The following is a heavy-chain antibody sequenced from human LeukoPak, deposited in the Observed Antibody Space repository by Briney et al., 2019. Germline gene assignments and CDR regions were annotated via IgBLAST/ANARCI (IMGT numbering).Heavy chain of an antibody. D-gene: IGHD3-22*01. CDR1: GFTFSSCA. CDR3: ARQLYSNGYRWFDP. V-gene: IGHV3-23*01. CDR2: IIDSGNSI. J-gene: IGHJ5*02. Sequence: GGSLRLSCAASGFTFSSCAMSWVRQAPGKGLEWVSTIIDSGNSIYYADSVKGRFTVSRDNSKNTLYLQMSSLSAADTAIYYCARQLYSNGYRWFDPWGQGTLVTVSS.